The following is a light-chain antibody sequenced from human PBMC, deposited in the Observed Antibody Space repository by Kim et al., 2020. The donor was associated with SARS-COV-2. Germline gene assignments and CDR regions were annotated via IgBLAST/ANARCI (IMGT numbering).Light chain of an antibody. V-gene: IGKV1-16*02. CDR3: QQYNSYPIT. Sequence: ASVGDRVTITCRASQDISIFLAWFQQKPGKAPKSLIFGAFNLQRGVPSKFSGSGSGTEFTLTISSLQPEDFATYYCQQYNSYPITFGQGTRLEIK. CDR1: QDISIF. J-gene: IGKJ5*01. CDR2: GAF.